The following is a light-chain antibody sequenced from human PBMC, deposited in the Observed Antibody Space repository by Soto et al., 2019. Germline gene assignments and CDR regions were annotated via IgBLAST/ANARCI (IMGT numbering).Light chain of an antibody. CDR1: QSIGSN. CDR2: GAS. Sequence: EVLMTQSQGTLSVSPGERVTVSCRASQSIGSNLAWYQQKPGQAPRLLIYGASTRVIGVPDRFSGGRSGTEFTLTISSLQSEDIAVYFCQQYNDWPPYIFGQGTKLAIK. CDR3: QQYNDWPPYI. V-gene: IGKV3-15*01. J-gene: IGKJ2*01.